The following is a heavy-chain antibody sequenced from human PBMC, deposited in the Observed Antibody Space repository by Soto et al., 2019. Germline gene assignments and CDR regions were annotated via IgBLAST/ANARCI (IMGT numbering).Heavy chain of an antibody. Sequence: EVQLLESGGVLAQPGGSLRLSCEATGFKFTSYAMSWVRQAPGKGLEWVSGIGGSGKVTHYADSVKGRFTLTRDNSNHTLFVQMDSLRADDTAVYYCAKHLLGDGAEYCEEWGQGTLVTVSS. CDR2: IGGSGKVT. J-gene: IGHJ1*01. CDR1: GFKFTSYA. D-gene: IGHD3-16*01. CDR3: AKHLLGDGAEYCEE. V-gene: IGHV3-23*01.